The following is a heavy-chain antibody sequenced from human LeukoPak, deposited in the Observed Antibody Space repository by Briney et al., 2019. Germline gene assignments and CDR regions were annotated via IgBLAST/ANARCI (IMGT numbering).Heavy chain of an antibody. CDR1: GFTFSDYS. V-gene: IGHV3-48*04. CDR2: ISSISSTI. D-gene: IGHD2-2*01. J-gene: IGHJ4*02. CDR3: ARGLIVPAAGFFDY. Sequence: GGSLRLSCAASGFTFSDYSMNWVRQAPGKGLEWVSYISSISSTIYYADSVKGRFTISRDNAKNSLYLQMNSLRAEDTAVYYCARGLIVPAAGFFDYWGQGTLVTVSS.